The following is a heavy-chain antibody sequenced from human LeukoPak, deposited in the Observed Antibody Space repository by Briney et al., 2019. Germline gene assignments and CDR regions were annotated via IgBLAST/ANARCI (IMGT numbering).Heavy chain of an antibody. D-gene: IGHD3-10*01. V-gene: IGHV1-2*02. CDR3: ARLLTVAGDSGMDV. CDR1: GYTFTGYY. Sequence: ASVKVSCKASGYTFTGYYMHWVRQAPGQGLEWMGWINPNSGGTNYAQKFQGRVTMTRDTSISTAYMELSRLISDDTAVYYCARLLTVAGDSGMDVWGQGTTVTVSS. CDR2: INPNSGGT. J-gene: IGHJ6*02.